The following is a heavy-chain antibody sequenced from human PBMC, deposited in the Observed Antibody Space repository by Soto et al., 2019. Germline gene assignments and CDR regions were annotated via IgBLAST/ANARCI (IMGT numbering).Heavy chain of an antibody. CDR1: GYTFTSYY. CDR2: INPSGGST. D-gene: IGHD2-8*01. Sequence: QVQLVQSGAEVKKPGASVKVSCKASGYTFTSYYMHWVRQAPGQGLEWVGIINPSGGSTSYAQKFQGRVTMTRDTSTSTVYMELSSLRSEDTAVYYCARALANCTNGVCYRGAFDIWGQGTMVTVSS. CDR3: ARALANCTNGVCYRGAFDI. J-gene: IGHJ3*02. V-gene: IGHV1-46*01.